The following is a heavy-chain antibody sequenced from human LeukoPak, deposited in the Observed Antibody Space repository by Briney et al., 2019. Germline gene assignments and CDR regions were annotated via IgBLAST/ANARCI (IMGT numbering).Heavy chain of an antibody. CDR3: AKAPYYDILTGYFFDY. CDR2: ISGSGGST. V-gene: IGHV3-23*01. CDR1: GFTFSSHA. D-gene: IGHD3-9*01. J-gene: IGHJ4*02. Sequence: GGSLRLSCVASGFTFSSHAMSWVRQAPGKGLEWVSAISGSGGSTCYADSVKGRFTISRDNSKNTLYLQMNSLRAEDTAVYYCAKAPYYDILTGYFFDYWGQGTLVTVSS.